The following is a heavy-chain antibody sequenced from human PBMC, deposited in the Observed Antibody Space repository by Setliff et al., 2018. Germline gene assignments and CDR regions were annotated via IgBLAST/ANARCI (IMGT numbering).Heavy chain of an antibody. D-gene: IGHD2-15*01. CDR2: INAGNGNT. V-gene: IGHV1-3*01. Sequence: ASVKVSCKASGYPFISYDINWMRQAPGQRLEWMGWINAGNGNTKCSQNFQGRVTITRDTSASTLYMELSSLRYEDTAVYYCASAEVVVAPWGQGTLVTVSS. J-gene: IGHJ4*02. CDR1: GYPFISYD. CDR3: ASAEVVVAP.